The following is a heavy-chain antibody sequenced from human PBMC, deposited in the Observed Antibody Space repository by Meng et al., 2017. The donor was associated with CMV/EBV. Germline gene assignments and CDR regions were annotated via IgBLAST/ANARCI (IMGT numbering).Heavy chain of an antibody. Sequence: LQRLGSSGNVSGKASVRTLSSVAISWVRQAPGQGLDWMGGTIPILGTANYAQKFQGRVTITADESTSTAYMELISLRSEDTAVYYCARARGRVVVVAPFDYWGQGTLVTVSS. V-gene: IGHV1-69*01. CDR3: ARARGRVVVVAPFDY. J-gene: IGHJ4*02. CDR2: TIPILGTA. D-gene: IGHD2-15*01. CDR1: VRTLSSVA.